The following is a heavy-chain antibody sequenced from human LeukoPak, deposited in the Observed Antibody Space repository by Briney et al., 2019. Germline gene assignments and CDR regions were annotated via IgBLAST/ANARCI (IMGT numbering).Heavy chain of an antibody. CDR2: FDPEDGET. Sequence: GASVKVSCKVSGYTLTELSMHWVRQAPGKGLEWMGGFDPEDGETIYAQKFQGRVTMTEDTSPDTAYMDLSSLRSDDTAVYYCATSALGYCSSTSCHRDYWGQGTLVTVSS. J-gene: IGHJ4*02. CDR1: GYTLTELS. CDR3: ATSALGYCSSTSCHRDY. V-gene: IGHV1-24*01. D-gene: IGHD2-2*01.